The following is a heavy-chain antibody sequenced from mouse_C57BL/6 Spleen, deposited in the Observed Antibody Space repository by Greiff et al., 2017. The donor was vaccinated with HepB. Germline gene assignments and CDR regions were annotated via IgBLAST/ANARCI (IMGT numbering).Heavy chain of an antibody. CDR2: ISDGGSYT. V-gene: IGHV5-4*01. CDR3: ARDLGDSYYFDY. D-gene: IGHD2-13*01. J-gene: IGHJ2*01. Sequence: EVKLVESGGGLVKPGGSLKLSCAASGFTFSSYAMSWVRQTPEKRLEWVATISDGGSYTYYTDNVKGRFTISRDNAKNNLYLQMSHLKSEDAAIYYCARDLGDSYYFDYWGQGTTLTVSS. CDR1: GFTFSSYA.